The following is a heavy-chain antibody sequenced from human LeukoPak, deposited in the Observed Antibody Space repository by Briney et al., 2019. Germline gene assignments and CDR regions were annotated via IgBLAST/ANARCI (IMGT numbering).Heavy chain of an antibody. V-gene: IGHV3-33*01. D-gene: IGHD4-17*01. CDR3: ARDRLTTVTTFHFDY. CDR1: GFTFSTYA. Sequence: AGGSLRLSCAASGFTFSTYAMHWVRQAPGKGLEWVAVIWYDRNNKYYADSVKGRFTISSDNSKNTLYLQMSSLRAEDTAVYYCARDRLTTVTTFHFDYWGQGTLVTVSS. CDR2: IWYDRNNK. J-gene: IGHJ4*02.